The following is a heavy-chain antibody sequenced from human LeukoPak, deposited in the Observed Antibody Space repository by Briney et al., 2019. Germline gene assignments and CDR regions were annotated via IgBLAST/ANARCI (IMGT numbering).Heavy chain of an antibody. D-gene: IGHD3-22*01. CDR2: IIPIFGTA. CDR1: GGTFSSYA. V-gene: IGHV1-69*06. Sequence: ASVKVSCKASGGTFSSYAISWVRRAPGQGLEWMGRIIPIFGTANYAQKFQGRVTITADKSTSTAYMELSSLRSEDTAVYYCASPQYYYDSSGYYYVEYFQHWGQGTLVTVSS. J-gene: IGHJ1*01. CDR3: ASPQYYYDSSGYYYVEYFQH.